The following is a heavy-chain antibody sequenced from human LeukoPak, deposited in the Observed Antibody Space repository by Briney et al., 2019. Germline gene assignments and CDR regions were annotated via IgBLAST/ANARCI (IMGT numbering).Heavy chain of an antibody. CDR3: AKEGSASGSYSSEIDY. CDR2: ISGSGGST. D-gene: IGHD3-10*01. J-gene: IGHJ4*02. Sequence: GGSLRLSCAASGFTFSSYAMSWVRQAPGKGLEWVSAISGSGGSTYYADSVKGRFTISRDNSKNTLYLQMNSLRAEDTAVYYCAKEGSASGSYSSEIDYWGQGTLVTVSS. CDR1: GFTFSSYA. V-gene: IGHV3-23*01.